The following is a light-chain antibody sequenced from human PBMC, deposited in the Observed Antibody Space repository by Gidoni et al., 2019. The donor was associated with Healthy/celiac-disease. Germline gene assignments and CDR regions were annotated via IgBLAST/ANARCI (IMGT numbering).Light chain of an antibody. V-gene: IGLV2-23*01. CDR3: CSYAGSGVV. CDR2: EGS. Sequence: QSALTQPASVSGSPGHSITISCTGTSSDVGSYNLVAWYQQHQGKAPKLMIYEGSKRPSGVSNRFSGSKSGNTASLTISGLQAEDEADYYCCSYAGSGVVFGGGTKLTVL. J-gene: IGLJ2*01. CDR1: SSDVGSYNL.